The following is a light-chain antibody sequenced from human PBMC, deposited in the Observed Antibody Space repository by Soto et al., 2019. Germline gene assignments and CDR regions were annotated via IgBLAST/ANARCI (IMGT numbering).Light chain of an antibody. V-gene: IGLV7-43*01. Sequence: QAVVTQDPSLTVSPVGTVTLTWASSTGAVTSGNWPNWFQQKPGQAPRSLIYSTSNKHSWTPARFSGSLRWGKAALTLSGVQPEDEAEYYCLLCFGVSQGVFGTGTTVTVL. CDR1: TGAVTSGNW. CDR2: STS. J-gene: IGLJ1*01. CDR3: LLCFGVSQGV.